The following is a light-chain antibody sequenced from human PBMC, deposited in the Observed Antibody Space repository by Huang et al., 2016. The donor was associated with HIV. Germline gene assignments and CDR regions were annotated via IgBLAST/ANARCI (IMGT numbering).Light chain of an antibody. Sequence: EVVMTQSPATLSGSPGERATLSCRASQSLYNNLARYQQKPGQAPRLLIYATSTRATGIPARFSGSGSGTEFTLTISSLQSEDFAVYYCQQYNDWPPLTFGGGTRLEIK. CDR2: ATS. V-gene: IGKV3-15*01. J-gene: IGKJ4*01. CDR1: QSLYNN. CDR3: QQYNDWPPLT.